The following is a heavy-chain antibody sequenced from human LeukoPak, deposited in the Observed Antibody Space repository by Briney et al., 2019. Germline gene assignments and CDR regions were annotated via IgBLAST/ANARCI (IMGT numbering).Heavy chain of an antibody. CDR3: AHSDRNGSYYYYYYMDI. CDR2: IYWDDDK. J-gene: IGHJ6*03. CDR1: GFSLSTSGVG. D-gene: IGHD3-10*01. Sequence: SGPTLVKPTQTLTLTCTFSGFSLSTSGVGVGWIRQPPGKALEWLALIYWDDDKRYSPSLKSRLTITKDTSKNQVVLTMTNMDPVDTATYYCAHSDRNGSYYYYYYMDIWGKGTTVIVSS. V-gene: IGHV2-5*02.